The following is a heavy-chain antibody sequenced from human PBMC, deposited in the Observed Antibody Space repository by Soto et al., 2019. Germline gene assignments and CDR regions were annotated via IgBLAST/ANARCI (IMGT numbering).Heavy chain of an antibody. J-gene: IGHJ4*02. CDR3: SRAEFYYDSIGYYLYYFDY. CDR2: ISSSSSYI. CDR1: GFTFSSYS. V-gene: IGHV3-21*01. D-gene: IGHD3-22*01. Sequence: PGGSLRLSCAASGFTFSSYSMNWVRQAPGKGLEWVSSISSSSSYIYYADSVKGRFTISRDNAKNSLYLQMNSLRAEDTAVYYCSRAEFYYDSIGYYLYYFDYWGQGTLVTVPS.